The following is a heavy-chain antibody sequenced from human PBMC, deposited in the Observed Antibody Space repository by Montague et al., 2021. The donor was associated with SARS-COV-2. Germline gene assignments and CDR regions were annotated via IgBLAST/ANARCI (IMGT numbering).Heavy chain of an antibody. V-gene: IGHV4-61*02. D-gene: IGHD5-12*01. CDR1: GGSISSGSYY. J-gene: IGHJ4*02. Sequence: TLFLTCTVPGGSISSGSYYWSWIRQPAGKGLEWIGRIYTSGTTDYSFSLKSRVTISVDTSKNQFSLKLTSVTAADTAVYYCARTHSGSWAHLDNWGQGSLVTVSS. CDR2: IYTSGTT. CDR3: ARTHSGSWAHLDN.